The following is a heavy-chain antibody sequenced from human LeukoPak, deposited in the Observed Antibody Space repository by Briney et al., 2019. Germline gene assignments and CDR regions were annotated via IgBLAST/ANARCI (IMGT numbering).Heavy chain of an antibody. CDR2: INAGNGNT. J-gene: IGHJ6*02. CDR3: ARVLRELPAGTHYYGMDV. D-gene: IGHD1-26*01. Sequence: ASVKVSCKASGYTFTSYAMHWVRQAPGQRLEWMGWINAGNGNTKYSQKFQGRVTITRDTSASTAYMELSSLRSEDTAVYYCARVLRELPAGTHYYGMDVWGQGTTVTVSS. CDR1: GYTFTSYA. V-gene: IGHV1-3*01.